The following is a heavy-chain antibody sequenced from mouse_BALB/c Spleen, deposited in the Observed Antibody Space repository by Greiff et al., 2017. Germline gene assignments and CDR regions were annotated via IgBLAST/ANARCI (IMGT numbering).Heavy chain of an antibody. CDR3: ARKVYYAMDY. V-gene: IGHV1S26*01. J-gene: IGHJ4*01. CDR1: GFNIKDYY. Sequence: QVQLQQSGAELVRPGALVKLSCKASGFNIKDYYMHWVKQRPGQGLEWIGYINPSSGYTNYNQKFKDKATLTADKSSSTAYMQLSSLTSEDSAVYYCARKVYYAMDYWGQGTSVTVSS. CDR2: INPSSGYT. D-gene: IGHD1-3*01.